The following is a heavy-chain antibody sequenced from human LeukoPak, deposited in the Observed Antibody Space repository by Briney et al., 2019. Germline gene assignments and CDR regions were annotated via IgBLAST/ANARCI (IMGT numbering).Heavy chain of an antibody. J-gene: IGHJ4*03. CDR2: INHRGDT. CDR3: ARGPTISETGYFDY. V-gene: IGHV4-34*01. D-gene: IGHD1-1*01. CDR1: GGSFSSYY. Sequence: SETLSLTCAVYGGSFSSYYWSWLRQSPGKGLEWIAEINHRGDTNYNPSVKSRVSISVDTSKNQFSLKVTSLTAADTAVYYCARGPTISETGYFDYWGEGTLVTVSS.